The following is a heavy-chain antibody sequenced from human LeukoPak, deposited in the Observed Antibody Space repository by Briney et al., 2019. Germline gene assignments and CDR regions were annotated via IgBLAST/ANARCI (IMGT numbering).Heavy chain of an antibody. CDR1: GFTFSSYW. J-gene: IGHJ4*02. D-gene: IGHD7-27*01. CDR2: INSDGSST. Sequence: GGSLRLSCAASGFTFSSYWMHWVRQAPGKGLVWVSRINSDGSSTSYADSVKGRFTISRDNAKNTRYLQMNSPRAEDTAAYYCAKDGNWARFENWGQGTLVTVSS. V-gene: IGHV3-74*01. CDR3: AKDGNWARFEN.